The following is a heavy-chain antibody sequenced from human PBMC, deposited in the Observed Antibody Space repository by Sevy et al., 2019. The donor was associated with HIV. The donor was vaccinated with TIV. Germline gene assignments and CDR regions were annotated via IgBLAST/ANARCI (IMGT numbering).Heavy chain of an antibody. CDR2: IFHSGNT. CDR3: ARDGGTVTSPGVFDV. Sequence: SETLSLTCAVSGGSISSGSYSWNWIRQPPGKSLEWIGYIFHSGNTYYNPSLKSRVTISVDRSKNQFSLKMTSVTAADTAVYYCARDGGTVTSPGVFDVWGQGTMVTVSS. D-gene: IGHD4-17*01. V-gene: IGHV4-30-2*01. CDR1: GGSISSGSYS. J-gene: IGHJ3*01.